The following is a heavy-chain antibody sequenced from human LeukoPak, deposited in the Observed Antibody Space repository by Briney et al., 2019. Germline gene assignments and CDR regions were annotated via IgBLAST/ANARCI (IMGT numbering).Heavy chain of an antibody. Sequence: RGSLRLSCAASGFTFSSYAMHWVRQAPGKGLEWVAVISYDGSNKYYADSVKGRFTISRDNSKNTLYLQMNSLRAEDTAVYYCARDTGYYYDSSGYAPFDYWGQGTLVTVSS. CDR1: GFTFSSYA. D-gene: IGHD3-22*01. CDR3: ARDTGYYYDSSGYAPFDY. V-gene: IGHV3-30-3*01. J-gene: IGHJ4*02. CDR2: ISYDGSNK.